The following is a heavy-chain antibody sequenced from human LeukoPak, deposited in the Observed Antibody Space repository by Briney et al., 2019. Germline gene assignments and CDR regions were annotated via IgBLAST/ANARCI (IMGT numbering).Heavy chain of an antibody. CDR3: ARDLRLAY. CDR1: GGSISGYF. J-gene: IGHJ4*02. CDR2: IYYSGST. Sequence: AETLSLTCTVSGGSISGYFWNWIRQPPGKGLEWVGDIYYSGSTKYNASLTSRVSISVDMSKNQFSLKMSSVTVADPAVYFCARDLRLAYWGQGTLVTVFS. V-gene: IGHV4-59*01.